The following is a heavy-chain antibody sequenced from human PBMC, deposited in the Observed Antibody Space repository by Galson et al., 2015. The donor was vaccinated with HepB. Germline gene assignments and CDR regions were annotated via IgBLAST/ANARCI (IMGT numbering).Heavy chain of an antibody. V-gene: IGHV3-30*04. CDR2: ISYDGSNK. J-gene: IGHJ6*02. Sequence: SLRLSCAASGFTFSSYAMHWVRQAPGKGLEWVAVISYDGSNKYYADSVKGRFTISRDNSKNTLYLQMNSLRAEDTAVYYCARDQVYSSSWYRYYYYGMDVWGQGTMVTVSS. CDR1: GFTFSSYA. D-gene: IGHD6-13*01. CDR3: ARDQVYSSSWYRYYYYGMDV.